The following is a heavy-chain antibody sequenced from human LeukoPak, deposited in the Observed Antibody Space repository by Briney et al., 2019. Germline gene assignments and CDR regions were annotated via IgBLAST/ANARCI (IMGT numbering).Heavy chain of an antibody. V-gene: IGHV4-30-4*08. CDR2: IYYSGST. CDR1: GGSISSGDYY. Sequence: PSETLSLTCTVSGGSISSGDYYWSWIRQPPGKGLEWIGYIYYSGSTYYNPSLKSRVTISVDTSKNQFSLKLSSVTAADTAVYYCARRITIFGVVIMGDEDYWDQGTLVTVSS. J-gene: IGHJ4*02. CDR3: ARRITIFGVVIMGDEDY. D-gene: IGHD3-3*01.